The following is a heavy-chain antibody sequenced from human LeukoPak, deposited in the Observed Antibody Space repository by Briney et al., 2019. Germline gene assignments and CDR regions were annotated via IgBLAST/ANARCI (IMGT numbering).Heavy chain of an antibody. CDR3: ARVGDEPYYDFWSGYYGY. D-gene: IGHD3-3*01. J-gene: IGHJ4*02. V-gene: IGHV3-7*01. CDR1: GFTFSSYW. Sequence: GGSLRLSCAASGFTFSSYWMSWVRQAPGKGLEWVANIKQDGSEKYYVDSVKGRFTISRDTAKNSLYLQMNSLRAEDTAVYCCARVGDEPYYDFWSGYYGYWGQGTLVTVSS. CDR2: IKQDGSEK.